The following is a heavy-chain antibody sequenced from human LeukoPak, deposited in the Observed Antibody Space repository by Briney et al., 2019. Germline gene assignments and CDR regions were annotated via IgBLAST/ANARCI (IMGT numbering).Heavy chain of an antibody. J-gene: IGHJ3*02. CDR1: GGSISSSSYY. Sequence: SETLSLTCTVSGGSISSSSYYWGWIRQPPGKGLEWIGYIYHSGSTYYNPSLKSRVTISVDRSKNQFSLKLSSVTAADTAVYYCARRPRYCSSTSCYPDAFDIWGQGTMVTVSS. CDR2: IYHSGST. D-gene: IGHD2-2*01. CDR3: ARRPRYCSSTSCYPDAFDI. V-gene: IGHV4-39*07.